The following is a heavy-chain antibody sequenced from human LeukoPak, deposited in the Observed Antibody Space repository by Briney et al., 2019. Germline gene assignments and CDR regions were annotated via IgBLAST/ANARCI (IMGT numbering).Heavy chain of an antibody. CDR1: GGSISSGSYY. Sequence: PSQTLSLTCTVSGGSISSGSYYWSWIRQPAGKGLEWIGRIYTSGSTNYNPSLKSRVTISVDTSKNQFSLKLSSVTAADTAVYYCARGAYSISDAFDIWGQGTMVTVSS. J-gene: IGHJ3*02. CDR3: ARGAYSISDAFDI. V-gene: IGHV4-61*02. CDR2: IYTSGST. D-gene: IGHD6-13*01.